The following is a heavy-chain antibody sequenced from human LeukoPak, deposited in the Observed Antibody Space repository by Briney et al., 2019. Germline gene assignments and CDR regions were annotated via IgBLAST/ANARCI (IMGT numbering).Heavy chain of an antibody. CDR3: ARGLYSSSWYTGY. CDR1: GFTFSDYW. V-gene: IGHV3-74*01. CDR2: INSDGSST. D-gene: IGHD6-13*01. Sequence: GGSLRLSCAASGFTFSDYWMHWVRQAPGKGLVWVSRINSDGSSTSYADSVKGRFTVSRDNAKNTLYLQMNSLRAEDTAVHYCARGLYSSSWYTGYWGQGTLVTVSS. J-gene: IGHJ4*02.